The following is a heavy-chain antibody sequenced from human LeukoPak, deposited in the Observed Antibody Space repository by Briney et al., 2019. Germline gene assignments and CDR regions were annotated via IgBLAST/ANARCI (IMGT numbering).Heavy chain of an antibody. V-gene: IGHV1-2*02. D-gene: IGHD3-22*01. CDR2: INPSSGGT. CDR3: ARAGVWDYSDSSGYHNAAFDI. Sequence: ASVKVSCKASGYTFTSYGISWVRQAPGQGLEWMGWINPSSGGTNYAQKFQGRVTVTRVTSISTAYMDLSRLRSDDTAVYYCARAGVWDYSDSSGYHNAAFDIWGQGTMVTVSS. CDR1: GYTFTSYG. J-gene: IGHJ3*02.